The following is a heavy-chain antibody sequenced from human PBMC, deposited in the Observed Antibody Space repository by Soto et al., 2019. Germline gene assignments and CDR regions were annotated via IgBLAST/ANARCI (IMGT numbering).Heavy chain of an antibody. CDR2: IYSGGTT. CDR3: ARGGSGSDWDYSGMDV. Sequence: EVQLVESGGGLVQPGGSLRLSCAGSGLTASKNYMSWVRQPPGKGLEWVSVIYSGGTTYYADSVKDRFSISRDNSKSTLYLQMDNLRAGDTAVYYCARGGSGSDWDYSGMDVWGQGTTVTVSS. V-gene: IGHV3-66*01. J-gene: IGHJ6*02. CDR1: GLTASKNY. D-gene: IGHD3-10*01.